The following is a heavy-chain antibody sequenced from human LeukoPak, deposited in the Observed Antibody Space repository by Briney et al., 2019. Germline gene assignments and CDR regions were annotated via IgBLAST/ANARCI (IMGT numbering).Heavy chain of an antibody. D-gene: IGHD6-6*01. CDR3: AAYSSCDY. CDR2: ISFDGKKT. J-gene: IGHJ4*02. V-gene: IGHV3-30*14. CDR1: GFTFSSYS. Sequence: GRSLRLSCTASGFTFSSYSIHWVRQAPGKGLEWVALISFDGKKTDYADSVKGRFTISRDNSKNTLYLQMNSLRAEDTAVYYCAAYSSCDYWGQGTLVTVSS.